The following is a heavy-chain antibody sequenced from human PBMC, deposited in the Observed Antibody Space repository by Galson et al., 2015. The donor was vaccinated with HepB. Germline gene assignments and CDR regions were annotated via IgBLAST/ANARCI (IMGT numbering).Heavy chain of an antibody. Sequence: SLRLSCAASGFTFSSYAMSWVRQAPGKGLEWVSAISGSGGSTYYADSVKGRFTISRDNAKNSLYLQMNSLRAEDTAVYYCARGDARPGYCSSTSCYMDYYYYGMDVWGQGTTVTVSS. CDR1: GFTFSSYA. V-gene: IGHV3-23*01. CDR2: ISGSGGST. D-gene: IGHD2-2*02. CDR3: ARGDARPGYCSSTSCYMDYYYYGMDV. J-gene: IGHJ6*02.